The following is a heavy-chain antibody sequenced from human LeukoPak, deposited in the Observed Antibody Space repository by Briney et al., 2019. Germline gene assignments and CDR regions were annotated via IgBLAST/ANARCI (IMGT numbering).Heavy chain of an antibody. Sequence: KTSETLSLTCAVYGGSFSGYYWSWIRQLPGKGLEWIGEINHSGSTNYNPSLKSRVTISVDTSKNQFSLKLSSVTAADTAVYYCARAAYCGGNCYLGAFDIWGQGTMVTVSS. CDR3: ARAAYCGGNCYLGAFDI. CDR1: GGSFSGYY. J-gene: IGHJ3*02. CDR2: INHSGST. D-gene: IGHD2-21*02. V-gene: IGHV4-34*01.